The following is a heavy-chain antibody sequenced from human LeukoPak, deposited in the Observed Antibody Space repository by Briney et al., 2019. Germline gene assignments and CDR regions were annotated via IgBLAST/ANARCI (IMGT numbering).Heavy chain of an antibody. J-gene: IGHJ4*02. CDR3: ARAVGRWLQLVRLRGFFDY. CDR1: GYSISSGYY. V-gene: IGHV4-38-2*02. CDR2: IYHSGST. Sequence: PSETLSLTCTVSGYSISSGYYWGWIRQPPGKGLEWIGSIYHSGSTYYNPSLKSRVTISVDTSKNQFSLKLSSVTAADTAVYYCARAVGRWLQLVRLRGFFDYWGQGTLVTVSS. D-gene: IGHD5-24*01.